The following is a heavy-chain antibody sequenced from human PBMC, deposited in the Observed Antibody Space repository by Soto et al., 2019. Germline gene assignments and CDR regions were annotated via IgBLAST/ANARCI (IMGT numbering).Heavy chain of an antibody. CDR3: ARGSTNCSGGSCPNYYYYYGMDV. J-gene: IGHJ6*02. CDR1: GGSFSGYY. D-gene: IGHD2-15*01. Sequence: SETLSLTCAVYGGSFSGYYWSWIRQPPGKGLEWIGEINHSGSTNYNPSLKSRVTISVDTSKNQFSLKLSSVTAADTAVYYCARGSTNCSGGSCPNYYYYYGMDVWGQGTTVTAP. CDR2: INHSGST. V-gene: IGHV4-34*01.